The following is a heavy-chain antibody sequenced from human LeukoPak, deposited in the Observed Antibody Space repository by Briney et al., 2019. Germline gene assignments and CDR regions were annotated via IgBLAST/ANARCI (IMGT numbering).Heavy chain of an antibody. D-gene: IGHD3-22*01. CDR3: TRDTYYYDSSGYSYYFDY. J-gene: IGHJ4*02. CDR2: ISSSGSTI. CDR1: GFTFSDYY. Sequence: GGSLRLSCAASGFTFSDYYMSWIRQAPGKGLEWVSYISSSGSTIYYADSVKGRFTISRDNAKNSLYLQMNSLKTEDTAVYYCTRDTYYYDSSGYSYYFDYWGQGTLVTVSS. V-gene: IGHV3-11*01.